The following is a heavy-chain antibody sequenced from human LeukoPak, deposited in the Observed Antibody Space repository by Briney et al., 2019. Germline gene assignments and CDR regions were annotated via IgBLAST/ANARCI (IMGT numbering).Heavy chain of an antibody. CDR3: ARDIVVVPAANEGAFDI. V-gene: IGHV1-2*02. CDR2: INPNSGGT. CDR1: GYTFTGYY. D-gene: IGHD2-2*01. Sequence: GASVKVSCKASGYTFTGYYMHWVRQAPGQGLEWMGWINPNSGGTNYAQKFQGRVTMTRDTSISTAYMELSRLRSDDTAVYYCARDIVVVPAANEGAFDIWGQGTMVTVSS. J-gene: IGHJ3*02.